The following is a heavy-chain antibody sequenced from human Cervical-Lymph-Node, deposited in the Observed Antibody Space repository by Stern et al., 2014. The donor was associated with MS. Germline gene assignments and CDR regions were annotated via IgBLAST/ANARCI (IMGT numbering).Heavy chain of an antibody. CDR3: AREGSYSTIDS. D-gene: IGHD3-10*01. J-gene: IGHJ4*02. Sequence: EVQLLESGAGLVKPRGSLRLSCATSGFSFSRYRMTWIRQAPGEGLEWLTSISGSGTDIYYADSVKGRITISRDNDKNSHYLQMNNVRPEDTAVYFCAREGSYSTIDSWGQGIFVTVSS. V-gene: IGHV3-21*01. CDR1: GFSFSRYR. CDR2: ISGSGTDI.